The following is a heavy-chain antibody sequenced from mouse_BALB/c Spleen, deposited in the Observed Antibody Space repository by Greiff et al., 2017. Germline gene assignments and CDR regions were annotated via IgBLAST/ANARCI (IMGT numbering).Heavy chain of an antibody. CDR3: AREYYGSSYWFAY. CDR1: GFTFSSYA. D-gene: IGHD1-1*01. Sequence: EVKLVESGGGLVKPGGSLKLSCAASGFTFSSYAMSWVRQTPEKRLEWVASISSGGSTYYPDSVKGRFTISRDNARNILYLQMSSLRSEDTAMYYCAREYYGSSYWFAYWGQGTLVTVSA. J-gene: IGHJ3*01. V-gene: IGHV5-6-5*01. CDR2: ISSGGST.